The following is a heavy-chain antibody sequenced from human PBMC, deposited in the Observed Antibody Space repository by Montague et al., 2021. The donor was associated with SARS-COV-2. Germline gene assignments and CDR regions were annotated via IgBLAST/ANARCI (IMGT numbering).Heavy chain of an antibody. V-gene: IGHV3-74*01. Sequence: SLRLSCAASGFTISNYCMHWVRQAPGKGLVWVSRINSDGSSQSYADSVKGRFTISRDNTKNTLYLQMNSLRAEDTAVYYCATLFDPWGQGTLVTVSS. CDR1: GFTISNYC. CDR2: INSDGSSQ. CDR3: ATLFDP. J-gene: IGHJ5*02.